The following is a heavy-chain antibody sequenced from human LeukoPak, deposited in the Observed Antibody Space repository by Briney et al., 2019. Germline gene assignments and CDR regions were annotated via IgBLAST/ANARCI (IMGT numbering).Heavy chain of an antibody. J-gene: IGHJ4*02. V-gene: IGHV1-8*02. CDR2: MTPNSGST. CDR3: ARATPGGLHGYSIDY. Sequence: GASVTVSCKASGYTFKNYDINWARQAPGQGLEWMGLMTPNSGSTGFAQKFQDRAIINRDTSINTAYMELTSLRSGDTAVYYCARATPGGLHGYSIDYWGQGTVVTVYS. CDR1: GYTFKNYD. D-gene: IGHD5-24*01.